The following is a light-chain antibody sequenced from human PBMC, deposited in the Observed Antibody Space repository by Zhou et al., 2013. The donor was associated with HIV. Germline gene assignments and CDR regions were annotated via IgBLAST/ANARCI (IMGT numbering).Light chain of an antibody. Sequence: AIRLTQSPASFSASTGDRVTITCRASESIGTYVAWYQQKPGKAPELLIYAASSLQSGVPSRFSGSGSGTDFTLTIDCLQSEDFAVYYCQQYYSDLWTFGQGTKVEIK. J-gene: IGKJ1*01. CDR3: QQYYSDLWT. CDR2: AAS. V-gene: IGKV1-8*01. CDR1: ESIGTY.